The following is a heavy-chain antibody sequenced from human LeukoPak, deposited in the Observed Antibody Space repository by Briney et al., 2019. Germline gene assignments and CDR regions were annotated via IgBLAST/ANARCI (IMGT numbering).Heavy chain of an antibody. Sequence: GGSLRLSCAASGFTFSSYSMNWVRQAPGKGLEWVSSISSSSSYIYYADSVKGRFTISRDNAKNSLYLQMNSLRAEDTAVYYCARVRDTPENFDHWGQGTLVTVSS. CDR2: ISSSSSYI. D-gene: IGHD2-2*02. V-gene: IGHV3-21*01. J-gene: IGHJ4*02. CDR3: ARVRDTPENFDH. CDR1: GFTFSSYS.